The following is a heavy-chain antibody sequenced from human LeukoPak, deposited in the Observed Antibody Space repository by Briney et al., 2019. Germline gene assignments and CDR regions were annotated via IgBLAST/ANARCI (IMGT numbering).Heavy chain of an antibody. CDR1: GGTFSSYA. D-gene: IGHD4-17*01. CDR2: IIPILGIA. Sequence: SVKVSCKASGGTFSSYAISWVRQAPGQGLEWMGRIIPILGIANYAQKFQGRVTITADKSTSTAYMELSSLRSEDTAVYYCARRPRDYVGFDYWGQGTLVTVSS. CDR3: ARRPRDYVGFDY. J-gene: IGHJ4*02. V-gene: IGHV1-69*04.